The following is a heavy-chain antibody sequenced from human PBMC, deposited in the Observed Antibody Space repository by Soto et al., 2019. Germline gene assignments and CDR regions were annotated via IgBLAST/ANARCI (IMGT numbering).Heavy chain of an antibody. Sequence: EVQLVESGGGLVQPGGSLRLSCAASGFTFSSYEMNWVRQAPGKGLEWVSYISSSGSTIYYADSVKGRFTISRDNAKNSLYLQMNSLRAEDTAVYYCASASWYGGYFQHWGQGTLVTVSS. D-gene: IGHD6-13*01. CDR1: GFTFSSYE. J-gene: IGHJ1*01. CDR3: ASASWYGGYFQH. CDR2: ISSSGSTI. V-gene: IGHV3-48*03.